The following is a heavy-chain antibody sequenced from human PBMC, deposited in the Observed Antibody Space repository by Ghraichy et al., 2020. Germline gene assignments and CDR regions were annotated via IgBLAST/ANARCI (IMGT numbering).Heavy chain of an antibody. Sequence: GSLRLSCAASGFTFSNAWMSWVRQAPGKGLEWVGRIKSKTDGGTTDYAAPVKGRFTISRDDSKNTLYLQMNSLKTEDTAVYYCTTESITTYYDYVWGSRPFDYWGQGTLVTVSS. CDR2: IKSKTDGGTT. CDR1: GFTFSNAW. D-gene: IGHD3-16*01. V-gene: IGHV3-15*01. CDR3: TTESITTYYDYVWGSRPFDY. J-gene: IGHJ4*02.